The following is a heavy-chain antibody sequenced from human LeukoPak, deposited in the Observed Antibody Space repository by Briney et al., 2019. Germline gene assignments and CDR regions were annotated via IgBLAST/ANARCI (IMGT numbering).Heavy chain of an antibody. CDR2: INHSGST. V-gene: IGHV4-34*01. CDR1: GGSFSGYY. D-gene: IGHD3-9*01. Sequence: TSETLSLTCAVYGGSFSGYYWSWIRQPPGKGLEWIGEINHSGSTNYNPSLKSRVTISVDTSKNQFSLKLSSVTAADTAVYYCARGVGGGEYDILTGYLLDWFDPWGQGTLVTVSS. J-gene: IGHJ5*02. CDR3: ARGVGGGEYDILTGYLLDWFDP.